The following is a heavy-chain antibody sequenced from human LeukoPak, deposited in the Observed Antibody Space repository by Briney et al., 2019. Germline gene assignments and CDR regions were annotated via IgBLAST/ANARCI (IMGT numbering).Heavy chain of an antibody. CDR2: IYYGGST. D-gene: IGHD2-2*01. CDR1: GGSISSGDYY. Sequence: SETLSLTCTVSGGSISSGDYYWSWIRQPPGTGLEWIGYIYYGGSTYYNPSLKSRVTISVDTSKNQFSLKLSSVTAADTAVYYCARGYCSSTSCYLLHYYYYGMDVWGQGTTVTASS. CDR3: ARGYCSSTSCYLLHYYYYGMDV. V-gene: IGHV4-30-4*01. J-gene: IGHJ6*02.